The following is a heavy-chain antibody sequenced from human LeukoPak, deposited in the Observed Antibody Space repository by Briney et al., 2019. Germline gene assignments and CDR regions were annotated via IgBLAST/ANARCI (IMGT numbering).Heavy chain of an antibody. CDR2: ISAYNGNT. V-gene: IGHV1-18*04. CDR1: GYTFTSYG. Sequence: ASMKVSCKASGYTFTSYGISWVRQAPGQGLEWMGWISAYNGNTNYAQKLQGRVTMTTDTSTSTAYMELRSLRSDDTAVYYCARDLRTIYYYGSGSPLDCWGQGTLVTVSS. CDR3: ARDLRTIYYYGSGSPLDC. J-gene: IGHJ4*02. D-gene: IGHD3-10*01.